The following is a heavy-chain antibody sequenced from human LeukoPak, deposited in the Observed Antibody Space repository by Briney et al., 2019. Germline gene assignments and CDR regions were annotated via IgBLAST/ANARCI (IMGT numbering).Heavy chain of an antibody. CDR1: GYTFTSYG. CDR3: ARDTTMVRGVPYYYGMDV. J-gene: IGHJ6*02. CDR2: ISAYNGNT. Sequence: ASVKVSCKASGYTFTSYGISWVRQAPGQGLEWMGWISAYNGNTNYAQKLQGRVTMTTDTSTSTAYMELRSLRSDDTAVYYCARDTTMVRGVPYYYGMDVRGQGTTVTVSS. D-gene: IGHD3-10*01. V-gene: IGHV1-18*01.